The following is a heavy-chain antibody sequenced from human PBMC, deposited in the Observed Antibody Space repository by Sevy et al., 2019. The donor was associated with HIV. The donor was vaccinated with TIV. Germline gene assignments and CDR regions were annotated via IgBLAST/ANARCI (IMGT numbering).Heavy chain of an antibody. CDR3: ATGQVGATPFYYYGMDV. Sequence: SETLSLTCAVYGGSFSGYYWSWIRQPPGKGLEWIGEINHSGSTNYNPSLKSRVTISVDTSKNQFSLKLSSVTAADTAVYYCATGQVGATPFYYYGMDVWGQGTTVTVSS. D-gene: IGHD1-26*01. V-gene: IGHV4-34*01. J-gene: IGHJ6*02. CDR1: GGSFSGYY. CDR2: INHSGST.